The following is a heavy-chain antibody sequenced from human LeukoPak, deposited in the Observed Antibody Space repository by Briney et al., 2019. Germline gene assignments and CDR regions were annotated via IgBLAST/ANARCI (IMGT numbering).Heavy chain of an antibody. D-gene: IGHD3-3*01. CDR1: GFIFNSYW. CDR2: IDEDGKTT. CDR3: VSDLCGGDDQ. V-gene: IGHV3-74*01. J-gene: IGHJ5*02. Sequence: GGSLRLSCAASGFIFNSYWMHWVRQAPGKGLVWVSRIDEDGKTTDYADSVKGRFTISRDNAKDTLYLQMSSLRDEDTAVYYCVSDLCGGDDQWGRGTLVTVSS.